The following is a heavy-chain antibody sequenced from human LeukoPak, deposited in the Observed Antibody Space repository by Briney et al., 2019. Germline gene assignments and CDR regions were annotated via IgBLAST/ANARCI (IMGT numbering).Heavy chain of an antibody. CDR1: GGSISSGSYY. D-gene: IGHD4-17*01. V-gene: IGHV4-61*02. J-gene: IGHJ4*02. CDR3: ARLNDYGDYALLDY. Sequence: KPSQTLSLTCTVSGGSISSGSYYWSWIRQPAGKGLEWIGRIYTSGSTNYNPSLKSRVTISVDTSKNQFSLKLSSVTAADTAVYYCARLNDYGDYALLDYRGQGTLVTVSS. CDR2: IYTSGST.